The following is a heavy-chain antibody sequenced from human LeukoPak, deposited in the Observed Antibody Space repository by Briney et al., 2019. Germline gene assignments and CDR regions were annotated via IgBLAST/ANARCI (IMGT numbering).Heavy chain of an antibody. CDR1: GGSISSGGYY. CDR3: ARVEMGSYYDSSGYEGGDFDY. V-gene: IGHV4-31*03. D-gene: IGHD3-22*01. J-gene: IGHJ4*02. CDR2: IYYSGST. Sequence: PSETLSLTCTVSGGSISSGGYYWSWIRQHPGKGLEWIGYIYYSGSTYYNPSLKSRVTISVDTSKNQFSLKLSSVTAADTAVYYCARVEMGSYYDSSGYEGGDFDYWGQGTLVTVSS.